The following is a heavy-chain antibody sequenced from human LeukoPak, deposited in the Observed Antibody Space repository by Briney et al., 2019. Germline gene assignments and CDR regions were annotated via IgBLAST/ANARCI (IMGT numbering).Heavy chain of an antibody. V-gene: IGHV3-48*04. CDR2: IPRSSDYT. CDR3: ARAANTAGGTPTLAIDY. Sequence: HSGGSLRLSCAASGFTFSNYGMHWVRQAPGKGLEWVSYIPRSSDYTSYTDSVKGRFTISRDNAKNSLYLQMNSLRAEDTAIYYCARAANTAGGTPTLAIDYWGQGTLVTVSS. CDR1: GFTFSNYG. D-gene: IGHD6-13*01. J-gene: IGHJ4*02.